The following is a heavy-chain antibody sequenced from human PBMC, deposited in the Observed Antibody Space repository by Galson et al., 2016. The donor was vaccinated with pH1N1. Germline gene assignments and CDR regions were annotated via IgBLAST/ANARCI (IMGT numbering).Heavy chain of an antibody. D-gene: IGHD3-16*01. CDR1: ASSISGSSYY. CDR3: ARHYAVFDVSMGGWFDP. J-gene: IGHJ5*01. V-gene: IGHV4-39*01. CDR2: IHDTGSS. Sequence: ETLSLTCNVSASSISGSSYYWGWIRQPPGKGLEWIATIHDTGSSYYNPSLKSRLTISVDTSKNQFSLRLKSVTATDTAVYFCARHYAVFDVSMGGWFDPWGQGTLVTVSS.